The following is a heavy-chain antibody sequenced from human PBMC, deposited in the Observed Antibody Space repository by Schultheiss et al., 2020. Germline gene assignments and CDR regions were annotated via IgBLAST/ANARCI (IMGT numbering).Heavy chain of an antibody. CDR3: ALYYYGSGSAGAFDI. CDR1: GGSISSYY. V-gene: IGHV4-59*08. Sequence: SETLSLTCTVSGGSISSYYWSWIRQHPGKGLEWIGYIYYSGSTNYNPSLKSRVTISVDTSKNQFSLKLSSVTAADTAVYYCALYYYGSGSAGAFDIWGQGTMVTV. D-gene: IGHD3-10*01. CDR2: IYYSGST. J-gene: IGHJ3*02.